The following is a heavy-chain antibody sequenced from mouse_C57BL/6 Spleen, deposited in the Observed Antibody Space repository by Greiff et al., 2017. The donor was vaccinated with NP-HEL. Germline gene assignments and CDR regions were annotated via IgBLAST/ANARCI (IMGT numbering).Heavy chain of an antibody. CDR2: INPYNGGT. CDR3: ARGRDIYYDSLYAMDY. J-gene: IGHJ4*01. D-gene: IGHD2-4*01. Sequence: VQLQQSGPVLVKPGASVKMSCKASGYTFTDYSMNWVQQSHGKSLEWIGVINPYNGGTSYNQKFKGKATLTVDKSSSTAYIELNSLTSEDSAVYYWARGRDIYYDSLYAMDYWGQGTSVTVSS. V-gene: IGHV1-19*01. CDR1: GYTFTDYS.